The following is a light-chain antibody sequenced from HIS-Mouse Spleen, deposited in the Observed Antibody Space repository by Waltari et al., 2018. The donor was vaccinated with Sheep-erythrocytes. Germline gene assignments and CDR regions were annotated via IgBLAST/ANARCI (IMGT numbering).Light chain of an antibody. Sequence: DIVMTQSPLSLPVTPGEPASIRCRSSQSLLHSNGYNYLDWYLQKPGQSPQLLIYLGSNRASGVPDRFSGSGSGTDFTLKISRVEAEDVGVYYCMQALQTPWTFGQGTKVEIK. V-gene: IGKV2-28*01. CDR3: MQALQTPWT. CDR1: QSLLHSNGYNY. CDR2: LGS. J-gene: IGKJ1*01.